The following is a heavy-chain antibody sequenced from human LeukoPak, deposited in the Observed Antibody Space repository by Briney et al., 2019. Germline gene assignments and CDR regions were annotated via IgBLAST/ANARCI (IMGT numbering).Heavy chain of an antibody. V-gene: IGHV3-48*03. CDR3: ARGDYYDSSGYYAFDY. CDR2: ISSSGSTI. D-gene: IGHD3-22*01. CDR1: GFTFSSYE. J-gene: IGHJ4*02. Sequence: PGGSLRLSCAASGFTFSSYEMNWVRQAPGKGLEWVSYISSSGSTIYYADSVKGRFTISRDNAKNSLYLQMNSLRAEDTAVYYCARGDYYDSSGYYAFDYWGQGTLVTVSS.